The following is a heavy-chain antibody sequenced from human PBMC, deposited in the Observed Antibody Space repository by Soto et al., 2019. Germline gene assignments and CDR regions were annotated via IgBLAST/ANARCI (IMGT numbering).Heavy chain of an antibody. J-gene: IGHJ4*02. CDR3: ARYDTIFWPNEADN. CDR1: GYNFTNYA. Sequence: VQLEQSGGEVKKSGASVKVSCKTSGYNFTNYAITWVRQAPGQGLQWMGWNSAHSGYTYYAQSLRGRVTMSTDTSTSTAYVELRSLISDDTAVYYCARYDTIFWPNEADNWGQGTLVTVSS. V-gene: IGHV1-18*04. D-gene: IGHD3-3*01. CDR2: NSAHSGYT.